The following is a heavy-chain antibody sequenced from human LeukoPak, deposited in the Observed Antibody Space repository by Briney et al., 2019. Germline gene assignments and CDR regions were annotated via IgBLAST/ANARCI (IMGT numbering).Heavy chain of an antibody. J-gene: IGHJ4*02. CDR2: MKYDGSEK. Sequence: QAGGSLRLSCAASGFTFSSYWMSWVRQAPGKGLEWVANMKYDGSEKYNVDSVKGRFTISRDNAKNSLYLQMNSLRAEDTAVYYCARDIEAAGLFLDYWGQGTLVTVSS. D-gene: IGHD6-13*01. V-gene: IGHV3-7*01. CDR3: ARDIEAAGLFLDY. CDR1: GFTFSSYW.